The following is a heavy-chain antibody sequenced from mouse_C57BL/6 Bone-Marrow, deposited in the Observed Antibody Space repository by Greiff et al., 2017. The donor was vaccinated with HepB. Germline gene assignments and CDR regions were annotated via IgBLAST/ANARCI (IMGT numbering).Heavy chain of an antibody. J-gene: IGHJ3*01. CDR2: ISGGGGNT. CDR1: GFTFSSYT. V-gene: IGHV5-9*01. Sequence: EVKLMESGGGLVKPGGSLKLSCAASGFTFSSYTMSWVRQTPEKRLEWVATISGGGGNTYYPDSGKGRFTISRDNAKNTLYLQMSSLRSEDTALYYCAREDVSFAYWGQGTLVTVSA. CDR3: AREDVSFAY.